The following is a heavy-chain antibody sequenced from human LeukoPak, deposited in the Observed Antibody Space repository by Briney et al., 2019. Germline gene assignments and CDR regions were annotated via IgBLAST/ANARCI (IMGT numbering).Heavy chain of an antibody. V-gene: IGHV1-18*01. J-gene: IGHJ6*02. CDR2: ISAYNANT. Sequence: ASVKVSCKASGYTFTSYGISWVRQAPGQGLEWMGWISAYNANTNYAQKLQGRVTMTTDTSTSTAYMELRSLRAEDTAVYYCAKDFRVLRFLEWLPQDPYYYYGMDVWGQGTTVTVSS. CDR3: AKDFRVLRFLEWLPQDPYYYYGMDV. CDR1: GYTFTSYG. D-gene: IGHD3-3*01.